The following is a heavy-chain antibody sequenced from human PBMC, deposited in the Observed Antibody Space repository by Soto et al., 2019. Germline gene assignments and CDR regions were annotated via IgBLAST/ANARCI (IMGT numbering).Heavy chain of an antibody. CDR2: IIPMFGTT. V-gene: IGHV1-69*01. J-gene: IGHJ6*02. D-gene: IGHD3-10*02. Sequence: QVQLVQSGAEIKKTGSSVKVSCKSSGGTFSNFAIDWVRQAPGQGLEWVGGIIPMFGTTYYAEKFQGRVTITADESTNTAYMEVRSLRSEDTAVFYCARDLAPVVRGVLSSGLDVWGQGTTVIVSS. CDR3: ARDLAPVVRGVLSSGLDV. CDR1: GGTFSNFA.